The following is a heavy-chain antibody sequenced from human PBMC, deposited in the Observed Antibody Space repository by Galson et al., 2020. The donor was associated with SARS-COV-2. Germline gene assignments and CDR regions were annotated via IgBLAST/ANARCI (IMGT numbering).Heavy chain of an antibody. V-gene: IGHV3-74*01. CDR3: ASRGVVVPDTSFDY. CDR1: GFTFSSYG. CDR2: IKSDGITT. Sequence: GGSLRLSCAASGFTFSSYGMHWVRQVPGKGLVWVSRIKSDGITTTYADSVKGRFTISRDNAKNTPSLQMNSLRAEATAVYYCASRGVVVPDTSFDYWGRGSLVTVSS. D-gene: IGHD2-21*02. J-gene: IGHJ4*02.